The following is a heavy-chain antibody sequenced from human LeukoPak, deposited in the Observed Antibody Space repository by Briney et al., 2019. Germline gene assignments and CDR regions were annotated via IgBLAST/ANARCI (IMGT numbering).Heavy chain of an antibody. J-gene: IGHJ4*02. Sequence: QPGGSLRLSCAASGFTFSSYAMNWVRQAPGKGLEWVSAISGSGASTYYADSVKDRFTLSRDDSKNTLYLQMNSLRAEDTAVYYCAKSRSSSSTSCYNYWGQGTLVTVSS. V-gene: IGHV3-23*01. CDR2: ISGSGAST. CDR1: GFTFSSYA. CDR3: AKSRSSSSTSCYNY. D-gene: IGHD2-2*02.